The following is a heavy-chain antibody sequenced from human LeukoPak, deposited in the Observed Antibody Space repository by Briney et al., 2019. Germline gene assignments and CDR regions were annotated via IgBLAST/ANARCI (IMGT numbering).Heavy chain of an antibody. CDR1: GFRFSSYG. CDR2: VSYDGSNK. J-gene: IGHJ4*02. Sequence: TGGSLRLSCTASGFRFSSYGIHWVRQTPGKGLEWVALVSYDGSNKDYADSVKGRFTISRDNSKNTVYLQINSLRAEDTAVYYCAREMGSVHFDYWGQGTLVTVSS. CDR3: AREMGSVHFDY. D-gene: IGHD3-10*01. V-gene: IGHV3-33*01.